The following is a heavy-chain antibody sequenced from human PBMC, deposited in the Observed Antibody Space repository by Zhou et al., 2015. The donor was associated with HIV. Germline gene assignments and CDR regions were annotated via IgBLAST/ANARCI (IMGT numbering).Heavy chain of an antibody. CDR3: ARSPGFDIHGMDV. J-gene: IGHJ6*02. D-gene: IGHD3-9*01. Sequence: LVQSGDQAGAPGGSVKVSCKASGYTFTSYGISWVRQAPGQGLEWMGWISAYNGNTNYAQKLQGRVTMTTDTSTSTAYMELRSLRSDDTAVYYCARSPGFDIHGMDVVGPRDPRSPSP. CDR1: GYTFTSYG. CDR2: ISAYNGNT. V-gene: IGHV1-18*01.